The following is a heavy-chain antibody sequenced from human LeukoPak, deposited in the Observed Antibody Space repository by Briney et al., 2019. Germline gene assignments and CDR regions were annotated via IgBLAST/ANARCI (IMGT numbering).Heavy chain of an antibody. Sequence: GGSLRLSCAASGFTFSSYEMNWVRQAPGKGLEWVSYISSSGSTIYYADSVKGRFTIFRDNAKNSLYLQMNSLRAEDTAVYYCARVSGWYSMDVWGQGTTVTVSS. D-gene: IGHD6-19*01. CDR2: ISSSGSTI. CDR3: ARVSGWYSMDV. V-gene: IGHV3-48*03. J-gene: IGHJ6*02. CDR1: GFTFSSYE.